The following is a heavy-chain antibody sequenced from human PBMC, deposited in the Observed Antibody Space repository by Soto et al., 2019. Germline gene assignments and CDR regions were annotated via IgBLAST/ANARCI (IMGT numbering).Heavy chain of an antibody. CDR1: GGTCISYA. V-gene: IGHV3-23*01. J-gene: IGHJ3*02. CDR2: ISGTGGST. CDR3: ASHKTYYYDTSGPSFFDI. D-gene: IGHD3-22*01. Sequence: AGGSLRLSCAASGGTCISYAMSWVRQAPGKGLEWVSGISGTGGSTYYADSVMGRFSISRDNSKNTLLLQMINLRAEDTAVYYCASHKTYYYDTSGPSFFDIWGQGTMVTVSS.